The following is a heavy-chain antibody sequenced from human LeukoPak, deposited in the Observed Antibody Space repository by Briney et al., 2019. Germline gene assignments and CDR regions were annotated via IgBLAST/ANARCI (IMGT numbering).Heavy chain of an antibody. CDR3: ARSRHSYDSTGFPHY. CDR2: ITSGGSII. Sequence: GGSLRLSCAASGFIFSDYIMSWTRQAPGKGLEWVSYITSGGSIIYYADSVKGRFTISRDNSKNSLYLQMNSLRAEDTALYYCARSRHSYDSTGFPHYWGQGTLVTVSS. D-gene: IGHD3-22*01. CDR1: GFIFSDYI. V-gene: IGHV3-11*01. J-gene: IGHJ4*02.